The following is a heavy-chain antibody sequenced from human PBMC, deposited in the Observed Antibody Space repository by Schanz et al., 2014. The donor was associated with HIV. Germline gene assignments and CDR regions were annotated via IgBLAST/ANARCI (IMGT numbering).Heavy chain of an antibody. CDR1: GFTFSSYA. V-gene: IGHV3-33*08. CDR2: IWYNGSNK. J-gene: IGHJ6*02. D-gene: IGHD6-13*01. CDR3: ARTTIAAPGTEYYYGMDV. Sequence: QVQLVESGGGVVQPGRSLRLSCAASGFTFSSYAMHWVRQAPGKGPEWDAVIWYNGSNKYYADSVKGRFTISRDYAKSSLYLQMNSLRAEDTAVYYCARTTIAAPGTEYYYGMDVWGQGTTVTVSS.